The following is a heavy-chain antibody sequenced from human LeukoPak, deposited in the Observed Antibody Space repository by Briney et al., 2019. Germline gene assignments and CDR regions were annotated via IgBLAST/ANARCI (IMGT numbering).Heavy chain of an antibody. CDR2: IYTSGST. CDR1: GGSISSGSYY. D-gene: IGHD1-26*01. Sequence: PSETLSLTCTVSGGSISSGSYYWSWIRQPAGKGLEWIGRIYTSGSTNYNPSLKSRVTISVDTSKNQFSLKLSSVTAADSAVYYCAREMHSGSYYNWFDPWGQGTLVTVSS. J-gene: IGHJ5*02. V-gene: IGHV4-61*02. CDR3: AREMHSGSYYNWFDP.